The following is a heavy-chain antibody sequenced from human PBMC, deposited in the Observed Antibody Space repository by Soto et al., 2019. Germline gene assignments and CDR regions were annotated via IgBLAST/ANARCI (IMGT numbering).Heavy chain of an antibody. CDR2: INYSGST. CDR1: GGSISYYY. V-gene: IGHV4-59*08. Sequence: SETLSLTCTVSGGSISYYYWSWIRQPPGKGLEWIGYINYSGSTNYNPSLKSRVSISIATSKNHFSLKLSSVSAADTAVYYCARQDDILTGVDYRGQGPLVTVSS. D-gene: IGHD3-9*01. CDR3: ARQDDILTGVDY. J-gene: IGHJ4*02.